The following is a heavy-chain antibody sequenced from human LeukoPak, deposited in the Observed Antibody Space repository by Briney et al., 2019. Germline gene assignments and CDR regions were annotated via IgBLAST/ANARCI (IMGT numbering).Heavy chain of an antibody. CDR3: ARREDCSSASCSKYFDY. Sequence: SETLSLTCAVSGYSISSGYYWGWIWQPPGKGLEWIASFYHSGITYYNPSLKSRVTISVDTSRNQFSLKLSSVTAADTAVYYCARREDCSSASCSKYFDYWGQGTLVTVSS. D-gene: IGHD2-2*01. V-gene: IGHV4-38-2*01. CDR2: FYHSGIT. CDR1: GYSISSGYY. J-gene: IGHJ4*02.